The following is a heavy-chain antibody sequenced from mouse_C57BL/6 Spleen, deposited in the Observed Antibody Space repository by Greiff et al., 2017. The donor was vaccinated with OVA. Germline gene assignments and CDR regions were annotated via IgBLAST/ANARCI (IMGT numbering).Heavy chain of an antibody. V-gene: IGHV1-50*01. CDR1: GYTFTSYW. D-gene: IGHD1-1*01. Sequence: QVQLKQPGAELVKPGASVKLSCKASGYTFTSYWMQWVKQRPGQGLEWIGEIDPSDSYTNYNQKFKGKATLTVDTSSSTAYMQLSSLTSEDSAVYYCARQGYYGVWSQGTLVTVSA. CDR2: IDPSDSYT. CDR3: ARQGYYGV. J-gene: IGHJ3*02.